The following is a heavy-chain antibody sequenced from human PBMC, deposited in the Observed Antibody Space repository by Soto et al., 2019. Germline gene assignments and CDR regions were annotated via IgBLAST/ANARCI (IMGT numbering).Heavy chain of an antibody. CDR3: AKDRLSSGSGVRFDP. D-gene: IGHD6-19*01. CDR1: GFTFSSNA. CDR2: ISGGGDNT. Sequence: EVQLLESGGGLVQPGGSLRLSCAASGFTFSSNARSWVGQAPGRGREWVSDISGGGDNTYYADSVRGRFTISRDNSKNTLYLQMNSLRAEDTAKYYCAKDRLSSGSGVRFDPWGQGTLVTVSS. V-gene: IGHV3-23*01. J-gene: IGHJ5*02.